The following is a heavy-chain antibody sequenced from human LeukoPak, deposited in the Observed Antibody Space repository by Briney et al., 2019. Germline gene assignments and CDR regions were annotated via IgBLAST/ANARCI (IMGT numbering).Heavy chain of an antibody. CDR1: GFTFSSYG. CDR2: ISYDGSNK. J-gene: IGHJ4*02. Sequence: GRSLRLFCAASGFTFSSYGMHWVRQAPGKGLEWVAVISYDGSNKYYADSVKGRFTISRDNSKNTLYLQMNSLGAEDTAVYYCAKDRSGGANHYFDYWGQGTLVTVSS. V-gene: IGHV3-30*18. D-gene: IGHD6-25*01. CDR3: AKDRSGGANHYFDY.